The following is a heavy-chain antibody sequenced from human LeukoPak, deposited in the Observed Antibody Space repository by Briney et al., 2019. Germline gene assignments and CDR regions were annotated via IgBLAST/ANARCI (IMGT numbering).Heavy chain of an antibody. CDR2: ISDSFRIT. V-gene: IGHV3-23*01. D-gene: IGHD4-17*01. CDR3: AKRHGDYFDY. J-gene: IGHJ4*02. Sequence: GGSLRLSCAASGFPFSSYAMIWVRQPPGKGLECISTISDSFRITDDADSVKGRATISRGNSKNTLYLQMNTLRAEDTAVYYCAKRHGDYFDYWGQGTLVTVSS. CDR1: GFPFSSYA.